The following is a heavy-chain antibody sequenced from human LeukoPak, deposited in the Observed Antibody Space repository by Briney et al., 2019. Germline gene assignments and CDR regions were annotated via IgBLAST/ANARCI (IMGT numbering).Heavy chain of an antibody. CDR1: EFTFVRYA. D-gene: IGHD3-22*01. CDR3: AKGAASGLVDWFDP. Sequence: GGSLRLSCAASEFTFVRYAMNWVRQAPGKGLEWVSYISSSSFKIGYADSVKGRFTTSRDNSKNIVYLQMDSLRDVDTAVYYCAKGAASGLVDWFDPWGQGTLVTVSS. CDR2: ISSSSFKI. V-gene: IGHV3-48*02. J-gene: IGHJ5*02.